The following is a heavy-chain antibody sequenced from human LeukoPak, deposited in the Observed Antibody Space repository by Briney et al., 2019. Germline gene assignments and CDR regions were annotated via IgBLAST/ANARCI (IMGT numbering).Heavy chain of an antibody. D-gene: IGHD6-19*01. V-gene: IGHV4-39*07. J-gene: IGHJ4*02. Sequence: SETLSLTCTVSGGSISSYYWGWIRQPPGKGLEWIGSIYYSGSTYYNPSLKSRVTISVDTSKNQFSLKLSSVTAADTAVYYCARVGSGWYDEIVVWGQGTLVTVSS. CDR1: GGSISSYY. CDR3: ARVGSGWYDEIVV. CDR2: IYYSGST.